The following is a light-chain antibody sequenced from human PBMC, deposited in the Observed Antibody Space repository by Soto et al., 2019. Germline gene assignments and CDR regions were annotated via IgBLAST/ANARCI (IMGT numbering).Light chain of an antibody. J-gene: IGLJ1*01. V-gene: IGLV2-23*02. CDR1: SCDFGSYNL. Sequence: QSALTQPASVSGSPGQSITISCTGTSCDFGSYNLVSWYQQHPGKAPKLMIYEVSKRPSGVSNRFSGSKSGNTASLTISGLQAEDEADYYCCSYAGSSTPYVFGTGTKVTVL. CDR3: CSYAGSSTPYV. CDR2: EVS.